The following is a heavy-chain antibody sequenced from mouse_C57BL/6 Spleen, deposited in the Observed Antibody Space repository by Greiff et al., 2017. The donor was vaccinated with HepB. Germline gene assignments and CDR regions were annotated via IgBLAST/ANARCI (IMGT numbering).Heavy chain of an antibody. CDR3: AGGNGWFAY. J-gene: IGHJ3*01. D-gene: IGHD2-1*01. CDR2: ISSGSSTI. V-gene: IGHV5-17*01. CDR1: GFTFSDYG. Sequence: EVQVVESGGGLVKPGGSLKLSCAASGFTFSDYGMHWVRQAPEKGLVWVAYISSGSSTIYYADTVKGRFTISRDNAKNTLFLQMTSLRSEDTAMYYWAGGNGWFAYWGQGTLVTVSA.